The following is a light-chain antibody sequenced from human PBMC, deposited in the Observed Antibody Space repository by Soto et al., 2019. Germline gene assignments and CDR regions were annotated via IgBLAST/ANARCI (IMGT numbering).Light chain of an antibody. V-gene: IGKV3-20*01. CDR1: QGVGSNY. CDR2: GAS. Sequence: EIVLTQSPGTLSLSPGERATLSCKASQGVGSNYLAWYQQKPGQAPRPLIYGASSRATGIPDRFSGSGSGAEFALTISRLEPEDCAVYYCQQYGSSPGTFGQGTTVEIK. CDR3: QQYGSSPGT. J-gene: IGKJ1*01.